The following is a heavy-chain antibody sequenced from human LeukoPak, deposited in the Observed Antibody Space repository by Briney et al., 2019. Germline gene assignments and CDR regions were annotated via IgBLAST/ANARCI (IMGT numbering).Heavy chain of an antibody. D-gene: IGHD6-6*01. CDR2: ISPTGSTT. J-gene: IGHJ4*02. V-gene: IGHV3-74*01. CDR3: ARGPNSNWSGLDF. Sequence: GGSLRLSCAASGFTFSTYWMHWARQLPGKGLVWVSRISPTGSTTSYADSVKGRFTVSRDNAKNTLYLQVNNLRAEDTAVYYCARGPNSNWSGLDFWGQGTLLTVSS. CDR1: GFTFSTYW.